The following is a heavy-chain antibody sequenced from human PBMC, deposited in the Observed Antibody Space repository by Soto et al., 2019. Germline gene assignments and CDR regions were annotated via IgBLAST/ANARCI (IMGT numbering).Heavy chain of an antibody. Sequence: SETLSLTCTVSGGSISSYYWSWIRQPPGKGLEWIGYIYYSGSTNYNPSLKSRGTISVDTSKNQFSLKLSSVTAADTAVYYWARANTVTISYYYYMDVWGKGTTVTVSS. D-gene: IGHD4-4*01. CDR1: GGSISSYY. V-gene: IGHV4-59*01. CDR2: IYYSGST. CDR3: ARANTVTISYYYYMDV. J-gene: IGHJ6*03.